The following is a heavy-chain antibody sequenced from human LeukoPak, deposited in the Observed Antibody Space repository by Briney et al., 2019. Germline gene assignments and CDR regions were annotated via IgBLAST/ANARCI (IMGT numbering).Heavy chain of an antibody. V-gene: IGHV4-34*01. D-gene: IGHD2-2*01. Sequence: PSETLSLTCAVYGGSFSGYYWSWIRQPPGKGLEWIGEINHSGSTNYNPSPKSRVTISVDTSKNQFSLKLSSVTAADTAVYYCARDIVVVPAASNWFDPWGQGTLVTVSS. CDR2: INHSGST. J-gene: IGHJ5*02. CDR3: ARDIVVVPAASNWFDP. CDR1: GGSFSGYY.